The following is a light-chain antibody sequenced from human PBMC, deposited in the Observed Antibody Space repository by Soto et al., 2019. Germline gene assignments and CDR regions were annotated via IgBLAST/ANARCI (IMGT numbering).Light chain of an antibody. J-gene: IGKJ1*01. V-gene: IGKV3-20*01. CDR1: QSVSSSY. Sequence: EIVLTQSPGTLSLSPGERATLSCRASQSVSSSYLAWYQQKPGQAPRLLIYDASNRATGIPDRFSGSGSGTDFTLTISRLEPEDFAVYYCQQYYAFGQGTKV. CDR2: DAS. CDR3: QQYYA.